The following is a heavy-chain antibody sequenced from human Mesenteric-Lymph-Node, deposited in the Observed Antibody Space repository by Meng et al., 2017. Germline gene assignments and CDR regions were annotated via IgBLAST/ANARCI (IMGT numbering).Heavy chain of an antibody. D-gene: IGHD2-2*01. CDR2: MDYRGST. V-gene: IGHV4-30-4*01. Sequence: VHLQGSGPGLVKPSPPLSLTCTFSGDSIRSGEYFWSWIRQPPGKGLEWIGYMDYRGSTFYNPSLKSRVTISVDTSKNQFSLKLSSVTAADTAVYFCARGELLWDYWGQGTLVTVSS. CDR1: GDSIRSGEYF. J-gene: IGHJ4*02. CDR3: ARGELLWDY.